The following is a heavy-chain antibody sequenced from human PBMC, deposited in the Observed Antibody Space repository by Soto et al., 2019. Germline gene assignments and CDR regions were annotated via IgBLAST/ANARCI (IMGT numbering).Heavy chain of an antibody. CDR3: ARVSGSYYYGMDV. J-gene: IGHJ6*02. D-gene: IGHD1-26*01. CDR1: GGSISSSNW. V-gene: IGHV4-4*02. Sequence: QVQLQESGPGLVKPSGTLSLTCAVSGGSISSSNWWSWVRQPPGKGLEWIGAIYHSGSTNYTPSLKSRVTISVDKSKNKVSLKLSSVTAADTAVYYCARVSGSYYYGMDVWGQGTTVTVSS. CDR2: IYHSGST.